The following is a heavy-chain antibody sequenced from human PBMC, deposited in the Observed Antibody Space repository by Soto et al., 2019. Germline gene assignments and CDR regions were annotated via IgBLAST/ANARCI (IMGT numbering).Heavy chain of an antibody. J-gene: IGHJ5*02. Sequence: QVQLQESGPGLVKPSETLSLTCTVSGGSISSYYWSWIRQPPGKGLEWIGYIYYSGSTNYNPSLKSRVTISVDTSKNQFSLKLSSVTAADTAVYYCAREEVVAATMGFDPWGQGTLVTVSS. CDR3: AREEVVAATMGFDP. V-gene: IGHV4-59*01. CDR2: IYYSGST. CDR1: GGSISSYY. D-gene: IGHD2-15*01.